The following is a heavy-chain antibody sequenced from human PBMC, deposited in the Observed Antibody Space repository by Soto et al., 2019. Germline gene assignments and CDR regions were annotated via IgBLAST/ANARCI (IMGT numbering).Heavy chain of an antibody. V-gene: IGHV5-51*01. CDR2: IYPGDSDT. J-gene: IGHJ6*02. CDR1: GYSFTSYW. D-gene: IGHD1-20*01. Sequence: GESLKISCKGSGYSFTSYWIGWVRQMPGKGLEWMGIIYPGDSDTRYSPSFQGQVTISADKSISTAYLQWSSLKASDTAMYYCARRGITGTMEVHYYGMDVWGQGTTVTVSS. CDR3: ARRGITGTMEVHYYGMDV.